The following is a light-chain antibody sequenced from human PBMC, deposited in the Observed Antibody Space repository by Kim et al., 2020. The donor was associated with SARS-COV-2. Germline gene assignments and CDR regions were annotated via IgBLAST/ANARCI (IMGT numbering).Light chain of an antibody. CDR1: QSINGD. Sequence: VSPEEAAPSPCRASQSINGDLAWYQHKPGQAPRLVTYGASTRASGIPAISSGSGPGTEYTHTVSRLQSEDYAVYSCQQYRYWPLTFGGGTKVEIK. J-gene: IGKJ4*01. V-gene: IGKV3-15*01. CDR2: GAS. CDR3: QQYRYWPLT.